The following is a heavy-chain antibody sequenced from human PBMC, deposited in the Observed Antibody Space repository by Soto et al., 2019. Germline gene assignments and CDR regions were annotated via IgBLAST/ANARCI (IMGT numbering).Heavy chain of an antibody. CDR2: TYYRSKWYN. Sequence: KQSQTLLLTCAISGDSVSSNSAAWNWIRQSPSRGLEWLGRTYYRSKWYNDYAVSVKSRITINPDTSKNQFSLQLNSVSPEDTAVYYCARDREGIAAAAYYYYMDVWGKGTTVTVSS. D-gene: IGHD6-13*01. V-gene: IGHV6-1*01. J-gene: IGHJ6*03. CDR3: ARDREGIAAAAYYYYMDV. CDR1: GDSVSSNSAA.